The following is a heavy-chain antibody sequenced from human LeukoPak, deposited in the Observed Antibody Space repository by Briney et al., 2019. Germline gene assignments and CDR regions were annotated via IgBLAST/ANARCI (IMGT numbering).Heavy chain of an antibody. J-gene: IGHJ6*03. CDR3: AKTAPTSDVVVVVAANYYYMDV. CDR1: GFTFSSYA. Sequence: PGGSLRLSCAASGFTFSSYAMTWVRQAPGKGLEWVSGSGSGGTTYYADSVKGRFTISRDNSKNTLYLQMNSLRAEDTAVYYCAKTAPTSDVVVVVAANYYYMDVWGKGTTVTVSS. D-gene: IGHD2-15*01. V-gene: IGHV3-23*01. CDR2: SGSGGTT.